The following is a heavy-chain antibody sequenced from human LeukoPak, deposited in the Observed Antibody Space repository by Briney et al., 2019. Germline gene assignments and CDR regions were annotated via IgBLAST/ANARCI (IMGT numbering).Heavy chain of an antibody. V-gene: IGHV3-23*01. CDR3: AKGVSGQFNSLTGIDY. CDR1: GFTFSSYA. J-gene: IGHJ4*02. CDR2: GSGNGGRT. Sequence: GGSLSLSLAASGFTFSSYAINWVRQVPGKGLEWVSGGSGNGGRTDYADSVKGRFTISRDNSKNSLFLQMNSLRAEDTAIYYCAKGVSGQFNSLTGIDYWGQGTLVTVSS. D-gene: IGHD3-9*01.